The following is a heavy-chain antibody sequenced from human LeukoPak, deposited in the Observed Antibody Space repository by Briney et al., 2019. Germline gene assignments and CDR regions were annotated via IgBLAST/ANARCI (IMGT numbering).Heavy chain of an antibody. Sequence: GGSLRLSCAASGFTSDDYGMSWVRQAPGKGLEWVSGINWNGGSTGYADSVKGRFTISRDNAKNTLYLQMNSLRAEDTAVYYCAREGRYCSGGSCYQLYYMDVWGKGTTVTISS. V-gene: IGHV3-20*04. CDR3: AREGRYCSGGSCYQLYYMDV. CDR2: INWNGGST. J-gene: IGHJ6*03. D-gene: IGHD2-15*01. CDR1: GFTSDDYG.